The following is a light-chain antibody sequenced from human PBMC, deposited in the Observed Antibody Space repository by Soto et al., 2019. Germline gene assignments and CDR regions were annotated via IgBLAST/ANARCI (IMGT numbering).Light chain of an antibody. V-gene: IGKV1-5*03. CDR3: QQYNVYPLT. CDR2: KAS. CDR1: QSISSW. Sequence: DIQMTQSPSTLSASVGDRVTMTCRASQSISSWLAWYQQKPGKAPKLLIYKASNLESGVPPRVSGSGSGTAFTLSTSSLQPDDFANYYCQQYNVYPLTCGGGNKVGIK. J-gene: IGKJ4*01.